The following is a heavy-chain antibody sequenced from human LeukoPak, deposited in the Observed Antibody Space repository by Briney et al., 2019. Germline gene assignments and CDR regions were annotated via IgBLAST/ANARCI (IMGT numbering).Heavy chain of an antibody. D-gene: IGHD6-19*01. CDR2: ISGSGGST. CDR3: AKAEQWLSFDY. V-gene: IGHV3-23*01. Sequence: GGSLRLSCAASGFTFSSYAMSWVRQAPGKGLECVSAISGSGGSTYYADSVKGRFTISRDNSKKTLSLQMNSLRAEDTAVYYCAKAEQWLSFDYWGQGTLVTVSS. CDR1: GFTFSSYA. J-gene: IGHJ4*02.